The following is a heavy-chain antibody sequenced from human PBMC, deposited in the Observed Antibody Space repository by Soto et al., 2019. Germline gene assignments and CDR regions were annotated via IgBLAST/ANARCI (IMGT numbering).Heavy chain of an antibody. CDR3: VRRKGCSGGSCYSGYYYYGMDV. V-gene: IGHV3-33*01. D-gene: IGHD2-15*01. CDR2: IWYDGSNK. CDR1: GFTFSSYG. J-gene: IGHJ6*02. Sequence: QVQLVESGGGVVQPGRSLRLSCAASGFTFSSYGMHWVRQAPGKGLERVAVIWYDGSNKYYADSVKGRFTISRDNSKNTMDLHMNSLRAEDTAVYYCVRRKGCSGGSCYSGYYYYGMDVWVQGTTVTVSS.